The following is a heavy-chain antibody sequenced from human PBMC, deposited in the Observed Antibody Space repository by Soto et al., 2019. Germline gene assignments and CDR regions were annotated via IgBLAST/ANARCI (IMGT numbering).Heavy chain of an antibody. V-gene: IGHV4-39*01. CDR2: IYYSGST. Sequence: SETLSLTCTVSGGSISSSSYYWGWIRQPPGKGLEWIGSIYYSGSTYYNPSLKSRVTISVDTSKNQFSLKLSSVTAADTAVYYCARVGRYSGSYWGQGTLVTVSS. J-gene: IGHJ4*02. CDR3: ARVGRYSGSY. CDR1: GGSISSSSYY. D-gene: IGHD1-26*01.